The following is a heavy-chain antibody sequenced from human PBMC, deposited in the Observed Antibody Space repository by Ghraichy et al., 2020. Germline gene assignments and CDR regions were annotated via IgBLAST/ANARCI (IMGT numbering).Heavy chain of an antibody. CDR2: INPNSGGT. CDR3: AREARYSSGGLKDV. D-gene: IGHD6-19*01. V-gene: IGHV1-2*02. J-gene: IGHJ6*02. CDR1: GYTFTGYY. Sequence: ASVKVSCKASGYTFTGYYMHWVRQAPGQGLEWMGWINPNSGGTNYAQKFQGRVTMTRDTSISTAYMELSRLRSDDTAVYYCAREARYSSGGLKDVWGQGTTVTVSS.